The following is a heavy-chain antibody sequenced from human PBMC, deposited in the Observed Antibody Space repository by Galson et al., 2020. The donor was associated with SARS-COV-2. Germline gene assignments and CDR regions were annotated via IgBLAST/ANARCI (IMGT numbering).Heavy chain of an antibody. J-gene: IGHJ5*02. Sequence: SGPTLAKPTQTLTLTCTFSGFSLSTSAVGVGWIRQPPGKALKWLALIYWDDDKRYSPSLKSRLTITKDTSKNQVVLTMTNMYPVDTATYYCAHRSRSSWYVDWFDPWCQGTLVTVSS. CDR1: GFSLSTSAVG. V-gene: IGHV2-5*02. D-gene: IGHD6-13*01. CDR2: IYWDDDK. CDR3: AHRSRSSWYVDWFDP.